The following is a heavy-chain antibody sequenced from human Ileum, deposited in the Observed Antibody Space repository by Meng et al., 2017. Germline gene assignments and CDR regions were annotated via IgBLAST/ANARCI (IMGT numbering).Heavy chain of an antibody. J-gene: IGHJ4*02. CDR3: ARDTVGTTLGDY. Sequence: QVQLVQSGGGGKKPGAPGKASCKASGYIFTRYGIGWVRQAPGQGLEWMGWISAYSGNTKYAQKLQGRVTMNTDTSTSTAYMELRNLRSDDTAVYYCARDTVGTTLGDYWGQGTLVTVSS. CDR1: GYIFTRYG. V-gene: IGHV1-18*01. CDR2: ISAYSGNT. D-gene: IGHD4-23*01.